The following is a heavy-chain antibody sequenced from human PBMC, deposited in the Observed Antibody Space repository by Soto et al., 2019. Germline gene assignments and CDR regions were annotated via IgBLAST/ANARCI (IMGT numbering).Heavy chain of an antibody. Sequence: QVQLQQSGPGLVKPSQTLSLTCTVSGDSISSDYYHWTWLRQSPGKGLEWIGYIHHSGSILYNPSLKSRVTISVDTSKNQFSLHLTSVTAADTDVYFCAREDDGGDSLDVWGQGTTVTVSS. V-gene: IGHV4-30-4*08. J-gene: IGHJ6*02. D-gene: IGHD2-21*02. CDR3: AREDDGGDSLDV. CDR1: GDSISSDYYH. CDR2: IHHSGSI.